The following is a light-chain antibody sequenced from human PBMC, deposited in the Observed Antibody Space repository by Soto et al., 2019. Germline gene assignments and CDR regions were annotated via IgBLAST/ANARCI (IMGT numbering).Light chain of an antibody. CDR1: GSDVGGFNY. CDR3: KSYAGSNTYV. J-gene: IGLJ1*01. CDR2: EVV. Sequence: LTQPASVSGSPGQSITVSCTGTGSDVGGFNYVSWYQHHPGKAPRLIIYEVVQRPSGVPDRFSGSKSGNTASLTVSGLQAADEADYFCKSYAGSNTYVFGSGTKVTV. V-gene: IGLV2-8*01.